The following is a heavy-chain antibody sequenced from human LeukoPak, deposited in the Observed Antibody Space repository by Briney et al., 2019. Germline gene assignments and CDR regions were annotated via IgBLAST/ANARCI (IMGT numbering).Heavy chain of an antibody. Sequence: ASVKVSCKASGYTFTGYYMHWGRQAPGQGLEWMGWINPNSGGTNYAQKFQGRVTMTRDTSISTAYMELSRLRSDDTAVYYCARVPPLYCSSTSCYGGGFDYWGQGTLVTVSS. V-gene: IGHV1-2*02. J-gene: IGHJ4*02. CDR2: INPNSGGT. CDR1: GYTFTGYY. CDR3: ARVPPLYCSSTSCYGGGFDY. D-gene: IGHD2-2*01.